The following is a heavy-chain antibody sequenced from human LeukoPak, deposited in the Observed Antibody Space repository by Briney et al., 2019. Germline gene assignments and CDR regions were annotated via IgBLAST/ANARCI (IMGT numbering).Heavy chain of an antibody. CDR2: ISAYNGNT. Sequence: ASVKVSCKASGCTFTSYGISWVRQAPGQGLEWMGWISAYNGNTNYAQKFQGRVTITADESTSTAYMELSSLRSEDTAVYYCARAGSSSRPPYYYYYGMDVWGQGTTVTVSS. D-gene: IGHD6-13*01. J-gene: IGHJ6*02. CDR1: GCTFTSYG. V-gene: IGHV1-18*01. CDR3: ARAGSSSRPPYYYYYGMDV.